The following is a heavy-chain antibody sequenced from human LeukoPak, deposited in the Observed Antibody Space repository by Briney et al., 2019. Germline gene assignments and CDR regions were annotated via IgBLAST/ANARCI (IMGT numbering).Heavy chain of an antibody. J-gene: IGHJ4*02. CDR3: AKDDAMIVVAKAVY. CDR2: ISGRGVST. Sequence: GGSLRLSCAASGFGFSGDAMSSVRQAPGRGGGWVSGISGRGVSTYYADSVKGRFTISRDNSKNALYLQMNSLRAEDTAVYYCAKDDAMIVVAKAVYWGQGTLVTVSS. CDR1: GFGFSGDA. D-gene: IGHD3-22*01. V-gene: IGHV3-23*01.